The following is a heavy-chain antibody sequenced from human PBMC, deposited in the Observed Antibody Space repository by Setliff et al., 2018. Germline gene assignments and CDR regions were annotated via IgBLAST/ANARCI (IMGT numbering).Heavy chain of an antibody. D-gene: IGHD4-17*01. Sequence: SETLSLTCTVSGGSISSGDYYWSWIRRPPGKGLEWIGYIYYSGSTYYNPSLKSRVTISVDTSKNQFSLKLSSVTAADTAVYYCASSTYGSYFDYWGQGTLVTVSS. J-gene: IGHJ4*02. V-gene: IGHV4-30-4*08. CDR2: IYYSGST. CDR1: GGSISSGDYY. CDR3: ASSTYGSYFDY.